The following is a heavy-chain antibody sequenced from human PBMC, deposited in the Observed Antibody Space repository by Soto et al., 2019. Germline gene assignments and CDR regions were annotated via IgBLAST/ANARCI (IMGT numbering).Heavy chain of an antibody. D-gene: IGHD6-6*01. J-gene: IGHJ6*02. CDR1: AFTFSAHN. CDR3: ARDGGIAARHYYGMDV. V-gene: IGHV3-72*01. CDR2: SRNKANNYAT. Sequence: EVLLVESGGGLVQPGGSLRPSCAASAFTFSAHNMVWVRQAPGKGLEWVGRSRNKANNYATEYAASVKGRFTISRDDSTNSLYLQMNSLKTEDTAVYYCARDGGIAARHYYGMDVWGQGTTVTVSS.